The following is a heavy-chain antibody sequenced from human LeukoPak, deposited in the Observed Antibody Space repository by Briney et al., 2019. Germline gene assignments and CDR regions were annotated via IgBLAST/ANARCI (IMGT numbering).Heavy chain of an antibody. D-gene: IGHD6-19*01. CDR3: AREEVAVAGTDY. V-gene: IGHV4-59*12. CDR2: IYYSGST. J-gene: IGHJ4*02. Sequence: SETLSLTCTVSGGSISSYYWSWIRQPPGKGLEWIGYIYYSGSTNYNPSLKSRVTISVDTSKNQFSLKLSSVTAADTAVYYCAREEVAVAGTDYWGQGTLVTVSS. CDR1: GGSISSYY.